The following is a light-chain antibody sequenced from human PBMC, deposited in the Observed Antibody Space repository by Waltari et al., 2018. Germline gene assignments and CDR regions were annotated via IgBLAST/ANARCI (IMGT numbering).Light chain of an antibody. Sequence: EVVMTQSPVTLSVSPGERATLSCRASQSVSNNLVWYQHKPGQAPRLVMYDASTRASGLPARFSGTGSGREFTLTINSLQSEDVAIYYCQQYSNWPPWTFGQGTTVEIK. J-gene: IGKJ1*01. CDR1: QSVSNN. V-gene: IGKV3-15*01. CDR3: QQYSNWPPWT. CDR2: DAS.